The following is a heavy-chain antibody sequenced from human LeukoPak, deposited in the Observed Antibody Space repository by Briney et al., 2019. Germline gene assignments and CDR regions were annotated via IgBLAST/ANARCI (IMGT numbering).Heavy chain of an antibody. Sequence: KPSETLSLTCTVSGGSISSYYWGWIRQPPGKGLEWIGSIYYSGSTYYNSSLKSRVTISIDTSKNQFSLKLSSVTVADTAVYYCARAGRHSSGYYYNSGAFDIWGQGTMVTVSS. CDR1: GGSISSYY. CDR3: ARAGRHSSGYYYNSGAFDI. J-gene: IGHJ3*02. CDR2: IYYSGST. V-gene: IGHV4-39*07. D-gene: IGHD3-22*01.